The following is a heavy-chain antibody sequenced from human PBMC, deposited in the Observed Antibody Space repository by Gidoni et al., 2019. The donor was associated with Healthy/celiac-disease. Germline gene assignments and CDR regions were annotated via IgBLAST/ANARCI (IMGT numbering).Heavy chain of an antibody. CDR1: GFTFSDYY. Sequence: QVQLVESGGGLVKPGGSLRLSCAASGFTFSDYYMSWIRQAPGKGLEWVSYISSSSSDTNYADSVKGRFTISRDNAKNSLYLQMNSLRAEDTAVYYCARVGYCTGGVCPGWFDPWGQGTLVTVSS. D-gene: IGHD2-8*02. CDR3: ARVGYCTGGVCPGWFDP. CDR2: ISSSSSDT. V-gene: IGHV3-11*06. J-gene: IGHJ5*02.